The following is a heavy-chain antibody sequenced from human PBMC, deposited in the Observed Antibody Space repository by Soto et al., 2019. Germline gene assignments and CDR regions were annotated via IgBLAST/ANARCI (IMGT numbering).Heavy chain of an antibody. CDR1: GGSVSNRTYY. CDR3: ARTTAVPNTLRSRYFFDY. V-gene: IGHV4-61*01. D-gene: IGHD4-17*01. CDR2: VYYSGTT. Sequence: SETLSLTCSVSGGSVSNRTYYWSWIRQPPGKRLEWIGYVYYSGTTNYNPSLKSRVTISVDLSKDQFSLRLSSVTTADTALYYCARTTAVPNTLRSRYFFDYWGQGTLVTVSS. J-gene: IGHJ4*02.